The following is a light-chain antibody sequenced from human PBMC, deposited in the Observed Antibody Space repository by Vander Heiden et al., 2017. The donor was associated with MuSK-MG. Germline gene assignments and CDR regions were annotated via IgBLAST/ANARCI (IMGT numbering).Light chain of an antibody. CDR1: QDISNN. CDR3: QQYDNLPLFT. J-gene: IGKJ3*01. V-gene: IGKV1-33*01. Sequence: DIQMTQSPSSLSASVGDRVTITCQASQDISNNLNWYQQKPGKAPKLLIYDASNLETGVPSRFSGSGSGTDFTFTISSLQPEDIATDYCQQYDNLPLFTFGPGTKVDIK. CDR2: DAS.